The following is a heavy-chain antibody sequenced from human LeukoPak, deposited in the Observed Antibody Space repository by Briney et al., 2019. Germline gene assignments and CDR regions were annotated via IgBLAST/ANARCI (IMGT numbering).Heavy chain of an antibody. V-gene: IGHV4-4*07. CDR1: GDSISSYY. CDR3: ARDRDTYGYPDY. CDR2: IYASGSS. D-gene: IGHD5-18*01. J-gene: IGHJ4*02. Sequence: SETLSLTCTVSGDSISSYYWIWIRQPAGKGLEYIGRIYASGSSSYNPSLKSRVSMSVDTSQNQFSLRLSSVTAADTAVYYCARDRDTYGYPDYCGQGTLVTVSS.